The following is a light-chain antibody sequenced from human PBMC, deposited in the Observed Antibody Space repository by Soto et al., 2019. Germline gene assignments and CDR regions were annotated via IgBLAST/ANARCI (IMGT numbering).Light chain of an antibody. CDR1: QSVSSSY. J-gene: IGKJ1*01. Sequence: EIVLTQSPGTLSLSPGERATLSCRASQSVSSSYLAWYQQKPGQAPRLLIYGASSRATGTPDRFSGSGSGTDFTLTISRLEPEDFAVYYCQQYGSSHTFGQGTKV. V-gene: IGKV3-20*01. CDR3: QQYGSSHT. CDR2: GAS.